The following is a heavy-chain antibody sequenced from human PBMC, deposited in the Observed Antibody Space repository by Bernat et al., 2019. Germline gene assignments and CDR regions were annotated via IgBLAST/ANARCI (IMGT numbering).Heavy chain of an antibody. Sequence: QLQLQESGPGLVKPSETLSLTCTVSGGSISSSSYYWGWIRQPPGKGLEWIGRIYYSGSTYYNPSLKSRVTISVDTSKNQISLKLSSVTAADTAVYYCARTVTGTSTYFDYWGQGTLVTVSS. J-gene: IGHJ4*02. V-gene: IGHV4-39*01. D-gene: IGHD1-7*01. CDR1: GGSISSSSYY. CDR2: IYYSGST. CDR3: ARTVTGTSTYFDY.